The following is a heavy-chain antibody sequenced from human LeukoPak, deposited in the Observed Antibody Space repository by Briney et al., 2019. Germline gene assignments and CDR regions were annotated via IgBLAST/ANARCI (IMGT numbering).Heavy chain of an antibody. J-gene: IGHJ5*02. CDR3: ARPSSRRWFDP. D-gene: IGHD6-13*01. CDR2: IYHSGST. V-gene: IGHV4-4*02. Sequence: SETLSLTCAVSGGSISSSNWWSWVRQPPGKGLEWIGEIYHSGSTNYNPSLKGRVTISVDKSKNQFSLKLSSVTAADTAVYYCARPSSRRWFDPWGQGTLVTVSS. CDR1: GGSISSSNW.